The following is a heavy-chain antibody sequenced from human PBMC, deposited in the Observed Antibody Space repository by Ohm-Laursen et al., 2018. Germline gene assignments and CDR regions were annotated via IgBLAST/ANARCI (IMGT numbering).Heavy chain of an antibody. Sequence: GTLSLTCGVSGYSISSGYYWGWIRQPPGKGLEWIGSMYHSGSTYYNPSLKSRVTISVDTSKKQLSLKLTSVTAADTAVYYCARQSGSWGFDYWGRGTLVTVSS. D-gene: IGHD1-26*01. CDR3: ARQSGSWGFDY. CDR2: MYHSGST. V-gene: IGHV4-38-2*01. CDR1: GYSISSGYY. J-gene: IGHJ4*02.